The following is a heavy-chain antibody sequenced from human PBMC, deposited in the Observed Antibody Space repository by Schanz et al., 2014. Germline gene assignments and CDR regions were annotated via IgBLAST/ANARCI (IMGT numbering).Heavy chain of an antibody. V-gene: IGHV3-7*01. CDR3: ARVGGTYYDFWSGVPPTVMHDGFDI. D-gene: IGHD3-3*01. Sequence: EVQLVESGGGLVKPGGSLRLSCAASGFTFSSYWMSWVRQAPGKGLEWVANIKQDGSERYYVDSVKGRFTISRDNAKNSMYLEMNSLRAEDTAVFYCARVGGTYYDFWSGVPPTVMHDGFDIWGQGTMVTVS. J-gene: IGHJ3*02. CDR1: GFTFSSYW. CDR2: IKQDGSER.